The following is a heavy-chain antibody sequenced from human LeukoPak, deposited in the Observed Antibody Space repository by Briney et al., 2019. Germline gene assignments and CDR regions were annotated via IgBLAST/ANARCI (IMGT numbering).Heavy chain of an antibody. CDR3: ARDLYGDYLGYFDY. V-gene: IGHV3-53*01. J-gene: IGHJ4*02. CDR1: GFTVSSNY. D-gene: IGHD4-17*01. Sequence: PGGSLRLSCAASGFTVSSNYMSWVRQAPGKGLEWVSVIYSGGSTYYADSVEGRFTISRDNSKNTLYLQMNSLRAEDTAVYYCARDLYGDYLGYFDYWGQGTLVTVSS. CDR2: IYSGGST.